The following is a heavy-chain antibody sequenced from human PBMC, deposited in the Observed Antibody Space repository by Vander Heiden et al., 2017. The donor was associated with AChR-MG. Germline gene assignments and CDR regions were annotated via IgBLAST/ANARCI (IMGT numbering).Heavy chain of an antibody. CDR2: IIPIFGTA. V-gene: IGHV1-69*06. CDR1: GGTFSSYA. D-gene: IGHD3-3*01. Sequence: QVQLVQSGAEVKKPGSSVKVSCKASGGTFSSYAISWVRQAPGQGLEWMGGIIPIFGTANYAQKFQGRVTITADKSTSTAYMELSSLRSEDTAVYYCARDQVTIFGVVVGWFDPWGQGTLVTVSS. J-gene: IGHJ5*02. CDR3: ARDQVTIFGVVVGWFDP.